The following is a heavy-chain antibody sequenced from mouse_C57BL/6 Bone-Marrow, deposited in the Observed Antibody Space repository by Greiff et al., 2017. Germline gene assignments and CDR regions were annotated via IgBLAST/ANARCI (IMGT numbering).Heavy chain of an antibody. V-gene: IGHV8-8*01. CDR2: IWWDDDK. J-gene: IGHJ3*01. CDR1: GFSLNTFAMS. D-gene: IGHD1-1*01. CDR3: ARGYYGSSSWFAY. Sequence: QVTLKESGPGILQPSQTLSLTCSFSGFSLNTFAMSVGRIRQPSGKGLEWLAHIWWDDDKYNNQAMKSRLPISKDTAKNLVFLKIANVDTADTATYYCARGYYGSSSWFAYWGQGTLVTVSA.